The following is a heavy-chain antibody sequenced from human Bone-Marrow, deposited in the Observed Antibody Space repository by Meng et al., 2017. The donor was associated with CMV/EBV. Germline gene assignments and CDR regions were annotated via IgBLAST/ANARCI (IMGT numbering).Heavy chain of an antibody. CDR3: ARARDMVVVTAAILGWGYDD. Sequence: ASVKVSCKASGYTFTGYYMHWVRQAPGQGLEWMGWINPNSGGTNYAQKFQGRVTMTRDTSISTASMELSRLRSDDTAVYYCARARDMVVVTAAILGWGYDDWGQGTLVTVSS. J-gene: IGHJ4*02. CDR1: GYTFTGYY. D-gene: IGHD2-2*02. V-gene: IGHV1-2*02. CDR2: INPNSGGT.